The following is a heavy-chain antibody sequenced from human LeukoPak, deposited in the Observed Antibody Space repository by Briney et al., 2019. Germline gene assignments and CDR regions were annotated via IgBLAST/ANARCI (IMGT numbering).Heavy chain of an antibody. CDR1: GGSTSTGDYY. CDR3: ARDNWNYYAFDI. J-gene: IGHJ3*02. Sequence: PSETLSLTCTVSGGSTSTGDYYWSWIRQPAGKELEWIGRIYTSGDTIYNSSLKSRVTISVDTSKNQFSLKLSSVTAADTAVYYCARDNWNYYAFDIWGQGTMVTVSS. V-gene: IGHV4-61*02. D-gene: IGHD1-7*01. CDR2: IYTSGDT.